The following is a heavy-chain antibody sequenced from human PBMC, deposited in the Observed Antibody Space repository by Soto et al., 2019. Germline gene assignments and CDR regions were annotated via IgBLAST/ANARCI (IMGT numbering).Heavy chain of an antibody. Sequence: SETLSLTCTVSGGSISSGGYYWSWIRQHPGKGLEWIGYIYYSGSTYYNPSLKSRVTISVDTSKNQLSLKLSYVTAADTAVYYCARINGDYGGKPYYGMDVWGQGTTVTVSS. D-gene: IGHD4-17*01. CDR3: ARINGDYGGKPYYGMDV. CDR2: IYYSGST. V-gene: IGHV4-31*03. J-gene: IGHJ6*02. CDR1: GGSISSGGYY.